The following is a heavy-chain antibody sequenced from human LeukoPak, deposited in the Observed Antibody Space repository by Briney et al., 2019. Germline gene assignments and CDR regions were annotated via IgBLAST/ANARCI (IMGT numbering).Heavy chain of an antibody. CDR2: ISYDGCNK. CDR1: GITLSSYD. V-gene: IGHV3-30-3*01. Sequence: LGRSLRLTCAASGITLSSYDMHWVRQAAGKALEWVAVISYDGCNKDYADCVKGQFTIPRDNSKNTLDLQMNSLRAEDTAVYYCAKDRGVWAFDIWGQRTMVTVSS. D-gene: IGHD3-10*01. J-gene: IGHJ3*02. CDR3: AKDRGVWAFDI.